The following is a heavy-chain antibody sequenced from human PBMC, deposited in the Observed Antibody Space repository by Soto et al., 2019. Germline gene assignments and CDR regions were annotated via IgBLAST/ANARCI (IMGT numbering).Heavy chain of an antibody. Sequence: QVQLQESGPGLVKPSETLSLTCTVSGGSISSISNHYCSWIRQPPGKGLEWIGYISYSGSTRYNPSLTSRVIISVDTSKNQVSLNLASVTAADTAVYYCATQGVGILHGLVDVWGQGTTVTVSS. D-gene: IGHD3-10*01. CDR2: ISYSGST. V-gene: IGHV4-59*08. J-gene: IGHJ6*02. CDR3: ATQGVGILHGLVDV. CDR1: GGSISSISNHY.